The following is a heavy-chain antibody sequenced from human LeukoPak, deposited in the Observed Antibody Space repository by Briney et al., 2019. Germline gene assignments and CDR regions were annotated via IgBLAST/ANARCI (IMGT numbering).Heavy chain of an antibody. J-gene: IGHJ4*02. D-gene: IGHD6-13*01. Sequence: GESLKISCQGSGYTFTNYWIGWVRQMPGKGLEWMGIIYPGDSATRYSPSFQGQVTISADKSISTAYLQWNSLKASDTAMYFCARLGSSSWPHHYWGQGTLVTVSS. CDR1: GYTFTNYW. V-gene: IGHV5-51*01. CDR3: ARLGSSSWPHHY. CDR2: IYPGDSAT.